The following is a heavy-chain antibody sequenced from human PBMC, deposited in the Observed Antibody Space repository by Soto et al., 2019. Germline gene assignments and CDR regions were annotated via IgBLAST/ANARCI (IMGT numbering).Heavy chain of an antibody. CDR2: INPSGGST. CDR3: ARDRQRVAGTAWDYYYGMDV. D-gene: IGHD3-3*01. CDR1: GYTFTSYY. V-gene: IGHV1-46*01. J-gene: IGHJ6*04. Sequence: ASVKVSCKASGYTFTSYYMHWVRQAPGQGLEWMGIINPSGGSTSYAQKFQGRVTMTRDTSTSTVYMELSSLRSEDTAVYYCARDRQRVAGTAWDYYYGMDVWGKGTTVTVAS.